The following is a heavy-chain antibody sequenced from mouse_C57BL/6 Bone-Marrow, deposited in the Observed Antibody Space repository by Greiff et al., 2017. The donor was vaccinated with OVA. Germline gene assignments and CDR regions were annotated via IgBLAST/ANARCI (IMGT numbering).Heavy chain of an antibody. CDR2: IYPGSGST. J-gene: IGHJ4*01. Sequence: QVHVKPPWAELVKPGASVQMSCKASGYTFTSYWITWVKQRPGQGLAWIGDIYPGSGSTNYNEKFKSKATLTVATSSSTAYMQLSSLTSEDSAVYYCARRGYYEGEYYYAMDYWGQGTSVTGSS. D-gene: IGHD2-4*01. CDR1: GYTFTSYW. V-gene: IGHV1-55*01. CDR3: ARRGYYEGEYYYAMDY.